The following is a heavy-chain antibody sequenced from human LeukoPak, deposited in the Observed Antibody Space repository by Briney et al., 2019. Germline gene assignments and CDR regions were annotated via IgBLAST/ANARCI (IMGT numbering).Heavy chain of an antibody. V-gene: IGHV4-39*01. CDR1: GGSISSSSYY. D-gene: IGHD3-10*01. J-gene: IGHJ4*02. CDR2: IYYSGST. Sequence: PSETLSLTCTVSGGSISSSSYYWGWIRQPPGKGLEWIGSIYYSGSTYYNPSLKSRVTISVDTSENQFSLKLSSVTAADTAVYYCASWFYYGSGIDYWGQGTLVTVSS. CDR3: ASWFYYGSGIDY.